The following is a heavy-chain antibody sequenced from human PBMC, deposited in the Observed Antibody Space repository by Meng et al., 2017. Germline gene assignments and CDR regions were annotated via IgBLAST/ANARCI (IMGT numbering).Heavy chain of an antibody. CDR1: GFTFSNAW. CDR2: IKSKTDGGTT. J-gene: IGHJ3*02. CDR3: TTQIGYCSSTSCYIFVAFDI. D-gene: IGHD2-2*01. V-gene: IGHV3-15*01. Sequence: GESLKISCAASGFTFSNAWMSWVRQAPGKGLEWVGRIKSKTDGGTTDYAAPVKGRFTISRDDSKNTLYLQMNSLKTEDTAVYYCTTQIGYCSSTSCYIFVAFDIWGQGTMVTVSS.